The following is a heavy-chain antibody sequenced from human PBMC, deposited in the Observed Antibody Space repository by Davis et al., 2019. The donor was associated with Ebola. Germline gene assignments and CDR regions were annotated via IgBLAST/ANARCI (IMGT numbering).Heavy chain of an antibody. J-gene: IGHJ4*02. CDR1: GFTFSSYG. Sequence: GESLKISCAASGFTFSSYGMHWVRQAPGKGLEWVAVISYDGSNKYYADSVKGRFTISRDNSKNTLYLQMNSLRAEDTAVYYCAKEGNSGRIDYWGQGTLVTVSS. CDR2: ISYDGSNK. CDR3: AKEGNSGRIDY. D-gene: IGHD6-19*01. V-gene: IGHV3-30*18.